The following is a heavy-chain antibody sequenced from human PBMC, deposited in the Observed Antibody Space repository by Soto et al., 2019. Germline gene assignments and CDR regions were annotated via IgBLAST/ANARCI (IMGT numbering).Heavy chain of an antibody. CDR1: GDSISTSSYY. J-gene: IGHJ1*01. CDR3: ARLAYRGYLQT. CDR2: LYYSGAT. D-gene: IGHD1-1*01. Sequence: SETLSLTCDVSGDSISTSSYYWGWIRQPPGKGLEWIASLYYSGATYYNPSLQSRVTISVDTSNNRFSLTLSSLTAADTAVYFCARLAYRGYLQTWGQGSLVTVSS. V-gene: IGHV4-39*02.